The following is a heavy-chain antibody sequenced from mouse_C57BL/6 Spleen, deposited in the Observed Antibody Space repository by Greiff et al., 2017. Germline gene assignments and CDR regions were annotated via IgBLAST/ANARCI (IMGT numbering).Heavy chain of an antibody. CDR3: ARSGSYDVAGFAY. J-gene: IGHJ3*01. Sequence: VQLQQSGPELVRPGASVKISCKASGYTFTSYWMQWVRQRPGQGLEWIGEIFPGSGSTYYNEKFKGKATLTVDKSSSTAYMQLSSLTSEDSAVYFCARSGSYDVAGFAYWGQGTLVTVSA. CDR1: GYTFTSYW. V-gene: IGHV1-56*01. D-gene: IGHD2-12*01. CDR2: IFPGSGST.